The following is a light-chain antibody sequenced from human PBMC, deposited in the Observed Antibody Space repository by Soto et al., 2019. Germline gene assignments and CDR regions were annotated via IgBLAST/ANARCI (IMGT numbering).Light chain of an antibody. CDR2: WAS. Sequence: DIVMTQSPDSLAVSLGERATINCKSSQSVLYSSNNKNYLAWYQQKPGQPPNLLIYWASTRESGVPDRFSGSGSGTDFTLTISSLQAEDVAVYYCQHYGDSPSFGGGTKVEMK. CDR3: QHYGDSPS. J-gene: IGKJ4*01. CDR1: QSVLYSSNNKNY. V-gene: IGKV4-1*01.